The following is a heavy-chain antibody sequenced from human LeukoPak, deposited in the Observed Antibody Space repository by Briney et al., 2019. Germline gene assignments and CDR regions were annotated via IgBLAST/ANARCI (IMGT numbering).Heavy chain of an antibody. CDR1: GFTFSSFG. CDR2: IRYDGSNK. Sequence: GGSLRLSCAVSGFTFSSFGMHWVRQAPGKGLEWVAFIRYDGSNKYYADSVKGRFTISRDNSKNTLYLQMNSLRAEDTAVYYCARGTLYYGSENYDYWGQGTLVTVSS. D-gene: IGHD3-10*01. CDR3: ARGTLYYGSENYDY. J-gene: IGHJ4*02. V-gene: IGHV3-30*02.